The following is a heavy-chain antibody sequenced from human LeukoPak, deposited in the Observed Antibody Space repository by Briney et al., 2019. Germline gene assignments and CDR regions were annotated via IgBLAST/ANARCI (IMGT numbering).Heavy chain of an antibody. CDR3: AKAMSQYFFDY. Sequence: ASVKVSCKASGYTFTGYYIHWVRQAPGQGLEWMGRTNSNSGGTNYAQKFQGRVTMTRDTSISTAYMELSGLRSDDTAVYYCAKAMSQYFFDYWGQGTLVTVSS. J-gene: IGHJ4*02. D-gene: IGHD3-10*02. CDR2: TNSNSGGT. V-gene: IGHV1-2*06. CDR1: GYTFTGYY.